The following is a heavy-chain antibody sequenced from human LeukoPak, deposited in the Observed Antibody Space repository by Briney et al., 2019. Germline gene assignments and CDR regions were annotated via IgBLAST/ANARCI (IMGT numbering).Heavy chain of an antibody. D-gene: IGHD2-15*01. J-gene: IGHJ3*02. Sequence: ASVKVSCKASGYTFTSYHMHWVRQAPGQGLEWMGIINPSGGSTSYAQKFQGRVTMTRDMSTSTVYMELSSLRSEDTAVYYCARRRGGGTYAFDIWGQGTMVTVSS. CDR1: GYTFTSYH. V-gene: IGHV1-46*01. CDR2: INPSGGST. CDR3: ARRRGGGTYAFDI.